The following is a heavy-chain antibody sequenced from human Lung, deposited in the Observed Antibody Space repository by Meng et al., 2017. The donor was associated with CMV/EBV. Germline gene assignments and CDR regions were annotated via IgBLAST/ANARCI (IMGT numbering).Heavy chain of an antibody. CDR1: GFTLSSYS. CDR2: ITSSSSYI. CDR3: TRDSGAYYDSSGFDY. Sequence: GESLKISCAASGFTLSSYSMNWVRQAPGKGLEWVSSITSSSSYIYYADSVKGRFTVSRDNARNSLFLQMNGLRAEDTAVYYCTRDSGAYYDSSGFDYWGQGXLVTASS. J-gene: IGHJ4*02. D-gene: IGHD3-22*01. V-gene: IGHV3-21*01.